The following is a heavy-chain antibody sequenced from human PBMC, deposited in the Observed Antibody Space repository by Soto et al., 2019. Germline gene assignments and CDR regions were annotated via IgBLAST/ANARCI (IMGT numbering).Heavy chain of an antibody. CDR1: GGSISSGNYY. J-gene: IGHJ6*02. CDR3: ARHSPPMYDILTGTTLDPYYGMDV. V-gene: IGHV4-61*01. Sequence: SETLSLTCPVSGGSISSGNYYWSWIRQPPGKGLEWIGFMYYSVSTNYNPSLKSRVTISVDTSKNQFSLKLSSVTAADTAVYYCARHSPPMYDILTGTTLDPYYGMDVWGQGTTVTVS. D-gene: IGHD3-9*01. CDR2: MYYSVST.